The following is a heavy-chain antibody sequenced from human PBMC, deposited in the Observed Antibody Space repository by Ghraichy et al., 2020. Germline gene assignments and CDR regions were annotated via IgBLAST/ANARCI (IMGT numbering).Heavy chain of an antibody. CDR2: IKQNGNEK. Sequence: GGSLRLSCAASGFTFSTYWMNWVRQAPGKGLEWVANIKQNGNEKYYVDSVKGRFTISRDNAKNSLSLQINSLRAEDTAVYYCARGTPSVDYWGQGTLVTVSS. D-gene: IGHD1-1*01. CDR1: GFTFSTYW. V-gene: IGHV3-7*04. J-gene: IGHJ4*02. CDR3: ARGTPSVDY.